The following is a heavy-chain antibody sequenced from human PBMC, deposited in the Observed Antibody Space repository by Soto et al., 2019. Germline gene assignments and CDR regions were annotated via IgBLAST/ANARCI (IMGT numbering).Heavy chain of an antibody. Sequence: PSETLSLTCTVSGGSISSSSYYWGWIRQPPGKGLELIGSIYYIWSTYYNPSLKSRVTISVDTSKNQFSLKLSSVTAADTAVYYCARLASVAGILDYWGQGTLVTVSS. CDR1: GGSISSSSYY. CDR3: ARLASVAGILDY. D-gene: IGHD6-19*01. CDR2: IYYIWST. J-gene: IGHJ4*02. V-gene: IGHV4-39*01.